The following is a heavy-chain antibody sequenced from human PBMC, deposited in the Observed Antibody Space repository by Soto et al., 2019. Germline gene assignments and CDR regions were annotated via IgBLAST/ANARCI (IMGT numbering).Heavy chain of an antibody. CDR2: ISAYNGNT. Sequence: ASVKVSCKASGYTFTSYGISWVRQAPGQGLEWMGWISAYNGNTNYAQKLQGRVTMTTDTSTSTAYMELRSLRSDDTAVYYCARVRDIVVVVAARGGGSAFDIWGQWTMVTVSS. CDR3: ARVRDIVVVVAARGGGSAFDI. CDR1: GYTFTSYG. D-gene: IGHD2-15*01. J-gene: IGHJ3*02. V-gene: IGHV1-18*01.